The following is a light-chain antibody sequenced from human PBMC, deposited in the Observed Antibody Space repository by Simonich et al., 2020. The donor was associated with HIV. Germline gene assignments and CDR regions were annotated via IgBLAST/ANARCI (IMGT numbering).Light chain of an antibody. CDR3: QQRSNWPLT. J-gene: IGKJ4*01. CDR2: GAS. Sequence: EIVMTQSPATLSVSPGERATLPCRASQSVSSNLAWYQQKPGQAPRILIYGASTRATGIPARFSGSGSGTDFTLTISSLEPEDFAVYYCQQRSNWPLTFGGGTKVEIK. CDR1: QSVSSN. V-gene: IGKV3-15*01.